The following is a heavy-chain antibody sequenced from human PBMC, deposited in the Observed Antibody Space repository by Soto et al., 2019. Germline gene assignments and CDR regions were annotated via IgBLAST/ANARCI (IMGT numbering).Heavy chain of an antibody. CDR1: GYTFTSYG. D-gene: IGHD2-15*01. CDR2: ISAYNGNT. V-gene: IGHV1-18*01. J-gene: IGHJ6*03. Sequence: ASVKVSCKASGYTFTSYGISWVRQAPGQGLEWMGWISAYNGNTNYAQKLQGRVTMTTDTSTSTAYMELRSLRSDDTAVYYCARDDLGGGSSHYYYYMDVWGKGTTVTVSS. CDR3: ARDDLGGGSSHYYYYMDV.